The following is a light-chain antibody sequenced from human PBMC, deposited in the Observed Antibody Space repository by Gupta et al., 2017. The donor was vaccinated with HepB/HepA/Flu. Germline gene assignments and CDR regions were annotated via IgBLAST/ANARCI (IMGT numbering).Light chain of an antibody. Sequence: DIQMTQSPSTLSASVGDRVTITCRASQSISTWLAWYQHKPGKAPNLLIYKASSLESGVPSRFSGSGSGTEFTLTITSLQPDDFATYFCQQEDNSPITFGGGTKVEI. CDR1: QSISTW. V-gene: IGKV1-5*03. CDR2: KAS. J-gene: IGKJ4*01. CDR3: QQEDNSPIT.